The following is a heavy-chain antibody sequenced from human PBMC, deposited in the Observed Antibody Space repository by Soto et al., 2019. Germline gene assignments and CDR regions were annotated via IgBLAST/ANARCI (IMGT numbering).Heavy chain of an antibody. CDR3: ARHGRELLWCGEFLGTENDAFDI. J-gene: IGHJ3*02. D-gene: IGHD3-10*01. CDR1: GYSFTSYW. Sequence: PGESLKISCKGSGYSFTSYWIGRERQLPGKGLEWMGIIYPGVSDTRYRPSFPGQVTIPADTPISTAYLQWRSLKASDTAMYYCARHGRELLWCGEFLGTENDAFDIWGQGTMVTVSS. CDR2: IYPGVSDT. V-gene: IGHV5-51*01.